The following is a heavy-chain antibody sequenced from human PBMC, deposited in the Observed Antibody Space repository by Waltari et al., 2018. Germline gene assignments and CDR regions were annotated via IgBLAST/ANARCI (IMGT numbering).Heavy chain of an antibody. V-gene: IGHV3-48*03. D-gene: IGHD5-12*01. CDR3: ARDSGSAPFYRDH. Sequence: EVQLAESGGALVKPGGFLRLSCAASGFTFRSYEMIGVRRAPGKGLEAVSYMSRTGNTIYYADPVQGRCTISRDNDENSLYLQSDSLRAEDTGIYYCARDSGSAPFYRDHWGQGTLVTVSS. CDR2: MSRTGNTI. J-gene: IGHJ4*02. CDR1: GFTFRSYE.